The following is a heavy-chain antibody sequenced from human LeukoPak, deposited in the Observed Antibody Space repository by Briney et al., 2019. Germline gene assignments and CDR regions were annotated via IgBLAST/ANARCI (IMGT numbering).Heavy chain of an antibody. CDR2: IYYSGST. V-gene: IGHV4-59*01. Sequence: SETLSLTCTVSGGSISSYYWSWIRQPPGKGLEWIGYIYYSGSTNYNPSLKSRVTISVDTSKNQFSLKLSSVTAADTAVYYCASTSYYYDSSGYYGYWGQGTLVTVSS. CDR3: ASTSYYYDSSGYYGY. J-gene: IGHJ4*02. CDR1: GGSISSYY. D-gene: IGHD3-22*01.